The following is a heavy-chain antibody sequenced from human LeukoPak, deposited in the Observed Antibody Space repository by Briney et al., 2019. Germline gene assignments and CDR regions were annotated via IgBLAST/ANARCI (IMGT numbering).Heavy chain of an antibody. CDR1: GGSISSYY. CDR2: IYYSGST. V-gene: IGHV4-59*01. Sequence: SETLSLTCTVSGGSISSYYWSWIRQPPGKGLEWIGYIYYSGSTNYNPSLKSRVTISVDTSKNQFSLKLSSVTAADTAVYYCARDRGDAFDIWGQGTLVTVSS. CDR3: ARDRGDAFDI. J-gene: IGHJ3*02. D-gene: IGHD3-10*01.